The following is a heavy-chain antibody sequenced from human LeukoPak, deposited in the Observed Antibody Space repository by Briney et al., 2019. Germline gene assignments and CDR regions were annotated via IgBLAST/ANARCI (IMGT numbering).Heavy chain of an antibody. V-gene: IGHV3-30-3*01. CDR2: ISYDESQK. J-gene: IGHJ4*02. Sequence: GGSLRLSCAASGFTLSSFTMHWVRHNPGKGLEWVAVISYDESQKWYADSVKGRFTISRDNAKNTLYLQMNSLKAEDTAVYYCISSNPTSDYWGQGTLVTVSS. D-gene: IGHD1-14*01. CDR3: ISSNPTSDY. CDR1: GFTLSSFT.